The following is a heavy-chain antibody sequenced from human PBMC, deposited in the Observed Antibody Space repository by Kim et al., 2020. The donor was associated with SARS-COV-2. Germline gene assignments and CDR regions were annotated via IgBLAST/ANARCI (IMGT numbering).Heavy chain of an antibody. CDR1: GFTFSSYW. Sequence: GGSLRLSCAASGFTFSSYWMHWVRQAPGKGLVWVSRINSDGSSTSYADSVKGRFTISRDNAKNTLYLQMNSLRAEDTAVYYCAREASINYYDSSGYYSSRAFDIWGQGTMVTVSS. CDR3: AREASINYYDSSGYYSSRAFDI. J-gene: IGHJ3*02. CDR2: INSDGSST. V-gene: IGHV3-74*01. D-gene: IGHD3-22*01.